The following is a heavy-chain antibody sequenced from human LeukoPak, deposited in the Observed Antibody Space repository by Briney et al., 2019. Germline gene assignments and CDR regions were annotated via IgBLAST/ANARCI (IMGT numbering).Heavy chain of an antibody. D-gene: IGHD2-2*01. CDR3: AKDGRAVVPAAMDY. Sequence: GGSLRLSCAASGFTVSSNYMSWVRQAPGKGLEWVSVIYSGGSTYYADSVKGRFTISRDNSKNTLYLQMNSLRAEDTAVYYCAKDGRAVVPAAMDYWGQGTLVTVSS. J-gene: IGHJ4*02. CDR2: IYSGGST. CDR1: GFTVSSNY. V-gene: IGHV3-53*01.